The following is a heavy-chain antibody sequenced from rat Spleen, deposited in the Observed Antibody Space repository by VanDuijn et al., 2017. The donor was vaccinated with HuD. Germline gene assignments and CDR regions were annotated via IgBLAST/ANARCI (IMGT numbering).Heavy chain of an antibody. CDR1: GFSLTDYS. CDR3: ARAPGNGYVMDA. CDR2: IQSGGST. D-gene: IGHD5-1*01. V-gene: IGHV2-19*01. J-gene: IGHJ4*01. Sequence: QVQLKESGPGLVQPSQTLSLTCTVSGFSLTDYSVYWVRQPPGKGLEWMGRIQSGGSTDYNSALKSRLSISRDTSKSQVFLKMNSLQSEDTATYHCARAPGNGYVMDAWGQGASVTVSS.